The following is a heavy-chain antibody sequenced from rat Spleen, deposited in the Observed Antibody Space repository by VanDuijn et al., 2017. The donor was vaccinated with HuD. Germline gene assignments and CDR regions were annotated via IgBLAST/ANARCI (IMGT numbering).Heavy chain of an antibody. J-gene: IGHJ2*01. D-gene: IGHD4-2*01. CDR2: ISYSGST. CDR3: ATLGLAYYFDY. CDR1: DYSITSNF. Sequence: EVRLQESGPGLVKPSQSLSLTCSVTDYSITSNFWGWIRKFPGNKMVWMGYISYSGSTSYHPSLKSRVSITRNTTKNQFFLQLNSVTTEDTATYYCATLGLAYYFDYWGQGVMVTVSS. V-gene: IGHV3-1*01.